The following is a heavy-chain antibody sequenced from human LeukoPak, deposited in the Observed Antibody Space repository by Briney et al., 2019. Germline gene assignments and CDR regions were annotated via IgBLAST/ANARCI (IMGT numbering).Heavy chain of an antibody. CDR1: GFTFSSYT. CDR3: ARFAAGGSYYYYMDV. Sequence: GGSLRLSCAASGFTFSSYTMSWVRQPPGKGLEWVSNIGTSSTTIYYADSVKGRFTISRDNAKNSLYLQMNSLRADDTAVYYCARFAAGGSYYYYMDVWGKGTTVTVSS. V-gene: IGHV3-48*01. CDR2: IGTSSTTI. D-gene: IGHD6-25*01. J-gene: IGHJ6*03.